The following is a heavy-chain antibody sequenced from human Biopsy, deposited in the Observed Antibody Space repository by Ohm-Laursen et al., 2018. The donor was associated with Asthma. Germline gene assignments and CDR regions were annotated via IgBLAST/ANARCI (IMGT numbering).Heavy chain of an antibody. CDR3: ARPSPNRDILYYYYHMDV. Sequence: ASVKVSCKAPGGTFSNFAISWVRQAPGQGLEWLGGIMTVFGTTNYAQKCQGRVTITADIFTRTVCMELSGLRFDDTAIYYCARPSPNRDILYYYYHMDVWGQGTTVIVSS. D-gene: IGHD3-3*02. V-gene: IGHV1-69*06. CDR2: IMTVFGTT. J-gene: IGHJ6*02. CDR1: GGTFSNFA.